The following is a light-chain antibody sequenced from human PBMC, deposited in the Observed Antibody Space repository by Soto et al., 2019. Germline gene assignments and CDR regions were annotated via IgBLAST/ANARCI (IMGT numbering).Light chain of an antibody. CDR2: GAS. Sequence: EIVMTQAPATLSVSPGERATLSCRASQSVSSNLACYQQKPGQAPRLLIYGASTRATGIPARFSGSGSGTEFTLTISTLQSEDFAVYYCQQYNNWSRTFGQGTKVDIK. V-gene: IGKV3-15*01. J-gene: IGKJ1*01. CDR1: QSVSSN. CDR3: QQYNNWSRT.